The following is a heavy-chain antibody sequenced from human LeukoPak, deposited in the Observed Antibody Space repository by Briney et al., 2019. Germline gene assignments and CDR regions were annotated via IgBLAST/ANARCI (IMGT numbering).Heavy chain of an antibody. J-gene: IGHJ4*02. Sequence: PSETLSLTCTVSGGSISSYYWSWIRQPPGKGLEWIGYIYYSGSTNYNPSLKGRVTISVDTSKNQFSLKLSSVTAADTAVYYCARYYYDSSGYPNFDYWGQGTLVTVSS. V-gene: IGHV4-59*01. CDR1: GGSISSYY. CDR2: IYYSGST. D-gene: IGHD3-22*01. CDR3: ARYYYDSSGYPNFDY.